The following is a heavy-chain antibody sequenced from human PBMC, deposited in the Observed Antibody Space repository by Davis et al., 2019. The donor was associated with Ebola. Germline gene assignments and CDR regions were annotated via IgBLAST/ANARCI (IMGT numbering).Heavy chain of an antibody. J-gene: IGHJ4*02. D-gene: IGHD3-22*01. CDR1: GFTFSSYG. CDR2: IWYDGSNK. CDR3: ARGAYYFDSSGYPDY. Sequence: SLKISCAASGFTFSSYGMHWVRQAPGKGLEWVAVIWYDGSNKYYADSVKGRFTISRDNSKNSLYLQMNSLRAEDTAVFYCARGAYYFDSSGYPDYWGQGTLVTVSS. V-gene: IGHV3-33*01.